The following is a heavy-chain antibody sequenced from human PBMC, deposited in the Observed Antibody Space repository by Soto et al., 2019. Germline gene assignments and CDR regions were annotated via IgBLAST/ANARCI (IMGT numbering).Heavy chain of an antibody. J-gene: IGHJ6*02. Sequence: SETLSLTCTVSGGSLSSCYRSWIRLPPGKGLEWIGYIYYSGSTNYNPSLKSRVTISVDTSKNQFSLKLSSVTAADTAVYYCARDQVMITFGDYYYDGMDVWGQGTTVTVSS. CDR3: ARDQVMITFGDYYYDGMDV. V-gene: IGHV4-59*01. CDR1: GGSLSSCY. CDR2: IYYSGST. D-gene: IGHD3-16*01.